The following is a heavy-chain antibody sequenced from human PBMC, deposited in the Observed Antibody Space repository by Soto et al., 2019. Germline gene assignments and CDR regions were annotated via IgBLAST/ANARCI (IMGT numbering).Heavy chain of an antibody. V-gene: IGHV1-8*01. Sequence: ASVNGSCKSPRYTFTSYYINRGRQATGQGLECMGWMNPKSGNTGYAQKFQSRVTMTRNTSISTAYMELSSLRSEDTAVYYCARFPEDSSGWYGRNNWFDPWGQGTLV. J-gene: IGHJ5*02. CDR2: MNPKSGNT. CDR3: ARFPEDSSGWYGRNNWFDP. D-gene: IGHD6-19*01. CDR1: RYTFTSYY.